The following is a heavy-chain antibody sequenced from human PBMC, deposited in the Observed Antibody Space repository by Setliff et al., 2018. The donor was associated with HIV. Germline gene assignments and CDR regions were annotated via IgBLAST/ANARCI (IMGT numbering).Heavy chain of an antibody. D-gene: IGHD1-20*01. CDR2: IYYNGRVSYSEKT. Sequence: TLSLTCTVSGGSISRSSYFWTWIRQRPGQGLEWIGYIYYNGRVSYSEKTYYSPSLKSRVTISVDSSKNQFSLKLSSVTAADTAVYYCARQARGIMVDYWGQGTLVTVSS. J-gene: IGHJ4*02. V-gene: IGHV4-31*03. CDR3: ARQARGIMVDY. CDR1: GGSISRSSYF.